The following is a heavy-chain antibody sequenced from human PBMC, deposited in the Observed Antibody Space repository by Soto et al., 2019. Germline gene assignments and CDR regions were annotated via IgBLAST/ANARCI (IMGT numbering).Heavy chain of an antibody. J-gene: IGHJ6*02. CDR2: ISAYSGDT. Sequence: SVKVSCKTSGYTFTNYAINWVRQAPGQGLQWMGWISAYSGDTKYARRFQDRLTVTTDPSTTTAYMELRSLRSDDTAVYYCARDGRAFSIFGETMDVWGQGTTVTVSS. D-gene: IGHD3-3*01. V-gene: IGHV1-18*01. CDR3: ARDGRAFSIFGETMDV. CDR1: GYTFTNYA.